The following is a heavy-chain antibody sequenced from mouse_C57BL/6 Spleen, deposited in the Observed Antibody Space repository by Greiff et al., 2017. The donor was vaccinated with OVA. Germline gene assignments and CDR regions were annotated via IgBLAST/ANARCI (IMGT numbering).Heavy chain of an antibody. Sequence: VKLQESGAELVKPGASVKISCKASGYAFSSYWMNWVKQRPGKGLEWIGQIYPGDGDTNYNGKFKGKATLTADKSSSTAYMQLSSLTSEDSAVYFCARLESPYAMDYWGQGTSVTVSS. D-gene: IGHD1-3*01. CDR1: GYAFSSYW. CDR2: IYPGDGDT. J-gene: IGHJ4*01. CDR3: ARLESPYAMDY. V-gene: IGHV1-80*01.